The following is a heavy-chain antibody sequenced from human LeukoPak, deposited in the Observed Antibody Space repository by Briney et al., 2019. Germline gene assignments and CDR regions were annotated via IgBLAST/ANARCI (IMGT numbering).Heavy chain of an antibody. V-gene: IGHV3-30*18. J-gene: IGHJ6*04. CDR1: GFTFSTYG. D-gene: IGHD2-2*01. Sequence: GGSLRLSCAASGFTFSTYGMHWVRQAPGKGLEWVAVISYDGSNKYYADSVKGRFTISRDNAKNSLYLQMNSLRADDTAVYYCAKLGGPKYQLVSRARSAPMDVWGKGATVTISS. CDR2: ISYDGSNK. CDR3: AKLGGPKYQLVSRARSAPMDV.